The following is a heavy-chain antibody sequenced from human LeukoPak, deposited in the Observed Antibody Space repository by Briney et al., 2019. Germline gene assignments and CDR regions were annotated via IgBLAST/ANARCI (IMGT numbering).Heavy chain of an antibody. CDR2: IWYDGSNK. Sequence: PGGSLRLSCAASGFTFNSYGMHWVRQAPGKGLEWVAVIWYDGSNKYYADSVKGRFTISRDNSKNTLYLQMNSLRAEDTAVYYCARCSGGSCYPTYYFDYWGQGTLVTVSS. CDR3: ARCSGGSCYPTYYFDY. CDR1: GFTFNSYG. J-gene: IGHJ4*02. V-gene: IGHV3-33*01. D-gene: IGHD2-15*01.